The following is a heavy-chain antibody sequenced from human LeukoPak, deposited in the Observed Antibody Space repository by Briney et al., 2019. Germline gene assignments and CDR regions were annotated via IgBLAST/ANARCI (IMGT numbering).Heavy chain of an antibody. J-gene: IGHJ4*02. CDR3: ARSRGRAAAGNFDY. CDR2: INPKSGGT. V-gene: IGHV1-2*02. D-gene: IGHD6-13*01. Sequence: ASVRVSCKASGYTFTGYYMHWVRQAPGQGLEWMGWINPKSGGTNYAQKFQGRVTMTRDPSISTAYMELSRLRSDDTAVYYCARSRGRAAAGNFDYWGQGTLVTVSS. CDR1: GYTFTGYY.